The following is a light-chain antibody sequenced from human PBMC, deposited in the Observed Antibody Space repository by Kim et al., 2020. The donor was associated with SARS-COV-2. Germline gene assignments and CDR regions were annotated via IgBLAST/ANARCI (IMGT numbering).Light chain of an antibody. V-gene: IGKV1-39*01. CDR3: QQSYKTPWT. Sequence: DIQLTQSPSSLSTSVGDTVTITCRASQSIGRYINWYQQKPGRAPKLLIYAASNLQSGVPSRFSGSGSETDFTLTVNSLQPEDFAIYVCQQSYKTPWTFGLGTRVDIK. CDR1: QSIGRY. CDR2: AAS. J-gene: IGKJ1*01.